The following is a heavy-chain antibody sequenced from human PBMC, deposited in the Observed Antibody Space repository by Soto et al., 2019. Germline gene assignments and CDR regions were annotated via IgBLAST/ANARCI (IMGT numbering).Heavy chain of an antibody. CDR3: ARVVMTTVPASYYYGMDV. V-gene: IGHV1-69*18. CDR2: IIPFIGTA. Sequence: QVQLVQSGAEVKKPGSSVTVSCKASGGTFSSYAISWVRQAPGQGLEWMGRIIPFIGTANYAQKFQGRVTSTTDESTSTAYTELTSLRSEDTTVYYCARVVMTTVPASYYYGMDVWGQGTTVTVSS. D-gene: IGHD4-4*01. J-gene: IGHJ6*02. CDR1: GGTFSSYA.